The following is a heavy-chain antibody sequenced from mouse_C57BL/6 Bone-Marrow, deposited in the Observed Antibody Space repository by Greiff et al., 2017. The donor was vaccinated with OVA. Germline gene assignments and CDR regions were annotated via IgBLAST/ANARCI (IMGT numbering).Heavy chain of an antibody. CDR1: GYSITSGYY. CDR2: ISYDGSN. D-gene: IGHD2-13*01. CDR3: ARDIDYYYLDY. Sequence: ESGPGLVKPSQSLSLTCSVTGYSITSGYYWNWIRQFPGNKLEWMGYISYDGSNNYNPSLKNRISITRDTSKNQFFLKLNSVTTEDTATYYCARDIDYYYLDYWGQGTTLTVSS. V-gene: IGHV3-6*01. J-gene: IGHJ2*01.